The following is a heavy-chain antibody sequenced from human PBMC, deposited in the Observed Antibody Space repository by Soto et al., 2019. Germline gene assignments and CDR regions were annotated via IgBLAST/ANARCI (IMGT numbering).Heavy chain of an antibody. CDR2: IIPVFQTA. Sequence: QEPLVQSGAEVKKPGSSVKVSCKASGGLFSSYPISWVRQVPGQGLEWMGGIIPVFQTAYYTQRFQGRVTITADESTNTAYMELSSLRSEDTAIYYCARSSAGVFGIIIEGSNWLAPWGQGSLVTVSS. CDR1: GGLFSSYP. V-gene: IGHV1-69*01. J-gene: IGHJ5*02. D-gene: IGHD3-16*02. CDR3: ARSSAGVFGIIIEGSNWLAP.